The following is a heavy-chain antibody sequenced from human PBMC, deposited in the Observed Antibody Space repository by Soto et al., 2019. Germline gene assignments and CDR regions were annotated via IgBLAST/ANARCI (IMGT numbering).Heavy chain of an antibody. CDR3: ARRVEYYYDSSGYYNWFYP. J-gene: IGHJ5*02. CDR2: IYYSGST. CDR1: GGSISSSSYY. V-gene: IGHV4-39*01. D-gene: IGHD3-22*01. Sequence: SETLSLTCTVSGGSISSSSYYWGWIRQPPGKGLEWIGSIYYSGSTYYNPSLKSRVTISVDTSKNQFSLKLSSVTAADTAVYYCARRVEYYYDSSGYYNWFYPWGQGTLVTVSS.